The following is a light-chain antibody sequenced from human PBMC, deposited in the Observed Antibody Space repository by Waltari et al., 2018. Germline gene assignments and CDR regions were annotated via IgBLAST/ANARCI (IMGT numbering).Light chain of an antibody. J-gene: IGLJ2*01. V-gene: IGLV2-23*03. Sequence: QSALTQPASVSGSPGQSITISCTGTSSDVGSNNLVSWYQQHPGQAPKVVIYEGSERPSGVSIRFSGSKSGITASLTISGLQPADEADYYCCSYAGSGTFVVFGGGTKLTVL. CDR3: CSYAGSGTFVV. CDR2: EGS. CDR1: SSDVGSNNL.